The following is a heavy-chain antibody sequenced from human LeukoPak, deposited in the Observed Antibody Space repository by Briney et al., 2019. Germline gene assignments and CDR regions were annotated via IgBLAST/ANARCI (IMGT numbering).Heavy chain of an antibody. D-gene: IGHD2/OR15-2a*01. Sequence: GGSLRLSCAASGNYWMHWVRQAPGKGLVWVSHINSDGSWTSYADSVKSRFTISKDNAKNTVYLQMNSLRAEDTAVYYCVSFYETYWGRGTLVTVSS. CDR1: GNYW. CDR2: INSDGSWT. J-gene: IGHJ4*02. CDR3: VSFYETY. V-gene: IGHV3-74*01.